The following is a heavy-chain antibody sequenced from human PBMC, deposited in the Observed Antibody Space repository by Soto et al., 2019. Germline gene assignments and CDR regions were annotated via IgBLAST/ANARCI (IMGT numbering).Heavy chain of an antibody. J-gene: IGHJ4*02. V-gene: IGHV3-30-3*01. CDR2: ISYDGSNK. D-gene: IGHD1-20*01. CDR3: ASRYNWNHEPSRIDY. CDR1: GFIVTTND. Sequence: GGSLRLSCAASGFIVTTNDMGWVRQAPGKGLEWVAVISYDGSNKYYADSVKGRFTISRDNSKNTLYLQMNSLRAEDTAVYYCASRYNWNHEPSRIDYWGQGTLVTVSS.